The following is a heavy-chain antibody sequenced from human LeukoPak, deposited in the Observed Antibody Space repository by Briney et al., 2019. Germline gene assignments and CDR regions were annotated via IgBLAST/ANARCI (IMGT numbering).Heavy chain of an antibody. CDR3: ARGGAAAGAGFDP. V-gene: IGHV4-59*01. CDR2: IYYSGST. D-gene: IGHD6-13*01. Sequence: SGPTLVKPSVTLSLTCTVSGGSISSYYWSWIRQPPGKGLEWIGYIYYSGSTNYNPSLKSRVTISVDTSKNQFSLKLSSVTAADTAVYYCARGGAAAGAGFDPWGQGTLVTVSS. J-gene: IGHJ5*02. CDR1: GGSISSYY.